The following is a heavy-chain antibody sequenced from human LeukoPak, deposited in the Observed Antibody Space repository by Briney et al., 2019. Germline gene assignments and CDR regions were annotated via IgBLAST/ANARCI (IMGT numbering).Heavy chain of an antibody. J-gene: IGHJ4*02. Sequence: ASVKVSCKASGYTFTSYGISWVRQAPGQGLEWMGWISAYNGNTNYAQKLQGRVTMTTDTSTSTAYMELRSLRSDDTAVYYCCSLEYYDSGSYYPLPRHWGQGTLVTVSS. D-gene: IGHD3-10*01. CDR3: CSLEYYDSGSYYPLPRH. V-gene: IGHV1-18*01. CDR1: GYTFTSYG. CDR2: ISAYNGNT.